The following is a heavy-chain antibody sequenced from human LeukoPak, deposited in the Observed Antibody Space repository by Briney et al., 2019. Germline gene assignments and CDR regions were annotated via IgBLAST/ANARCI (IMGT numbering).Heavy chain of an antibody. CDR1: GGSISSSSYY. CDR3: ARHEGAGYYYDSSAPGHTIDY. V-gene: IGHV4-39*01. D-gene: IGHD3-22*01. Sequence: SETLSLTCTVSGGSISSSSYYWGWIRQPPGKGLEWIGSIYYSGSTYYNPSLKSRVTISVDTSKNQFSLKLSSVTAADTAVYYCARHEGAGYYYDSSAPGHTIDYWGQGTLVTVSS. J-gene: IGHJ4*02. CDR2: IYYSGST.